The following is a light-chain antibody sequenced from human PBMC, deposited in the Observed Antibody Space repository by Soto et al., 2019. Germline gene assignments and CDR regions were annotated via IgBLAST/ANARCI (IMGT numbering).Light chain of an antibody. CDR1: QTVSRH. CDR2: GAS. Sequence: EIVMTQSPGTLSVSPGERATLSCRASQTVSRHLAWYQQKPGQAPRLLIFGASTRATGIPDRFSGSGSGTDFTLTISSLQSEDFAVYYCQQYNTWPLITFGPWTRLDIK. V-gene: IGKV3-15*01. CDR3: QQYNTWPLIT. J-gene: IGKJ5*01.